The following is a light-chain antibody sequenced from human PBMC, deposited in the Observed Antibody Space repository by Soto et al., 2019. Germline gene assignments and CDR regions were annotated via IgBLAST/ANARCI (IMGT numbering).Light chain of an antibody. J-gene: IGLJ1*01. Sequence: QSALTQPASMSGSPGQSITISCTGTKSDVGGYNYVSWFQHHPGKAPKLMIYDVNNRPSGVSNRFSGSKSGNTASLTISGLQAEDDADYYCSSYTSSSTPYVFGTGTKVTVL. CDR1: KSDVGGYNY. CDR3: SSYTSSSTPYV. CDR2: DVN. V-gene: IGLV2-14*03.